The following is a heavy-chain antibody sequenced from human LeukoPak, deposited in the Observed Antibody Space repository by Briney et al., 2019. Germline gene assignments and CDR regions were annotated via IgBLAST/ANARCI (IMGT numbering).Heavy chain of an antibody. CDR1: GGTFSSYA. V-gene: IGHV1-69*05. CDR3: ARSSSEYYYYYMDV. CDR2: IIPIFGTA. D-gene: IGHD6-6*01. Sequence: SVKVPCKASGGTFSSYAISWVRQAPGQGLEWMGGIIPIFGTANYEQKFQGRVTITTDESTSTAYMELSSLRSEDTAVYYCARSSSEYYYYYMDVWGKGTTVTVSS. J-gene: IGHJ6*03.